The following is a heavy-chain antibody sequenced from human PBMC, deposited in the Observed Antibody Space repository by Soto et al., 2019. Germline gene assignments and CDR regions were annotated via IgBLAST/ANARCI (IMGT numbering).Heavy chain of an antibody. V-gene: IGHV4-30-2*01. Sequence: QLQLLESGSGLVKHSQTLSLTCAVSGGSISSGGYSWSWTRQPPGKGLEDIGYIYHSVSTYYNPSIKRRVTISVDRSKNQFSLRMSSVTAADTAVYYCARVPDYWGQGTMVTVSS. J-gene: IGHJ4*02. CDR3: ARVPDY. CDR2: IYHSVST. CDR1: GGSISSGGYS.